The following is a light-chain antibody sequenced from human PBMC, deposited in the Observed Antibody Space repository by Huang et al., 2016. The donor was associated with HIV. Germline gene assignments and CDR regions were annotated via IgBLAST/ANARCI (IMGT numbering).Light chain of an antibody. CDR3: QQYNNWPPLT. V-gene: IGKV3-15*01. Sequence: EIVMTQSPATLSVSPGGRATLSCRASQIISRDLAWYQQRPGQAPRLLIYGASTRATGIPARFKGSGSETEFTLTISSLQSEDFAVYYCQQYNNWPPLTFGGGTKVEIK. J-gene: IGKJ4*01. CDR2: GAS. CDR1: QIISRD.